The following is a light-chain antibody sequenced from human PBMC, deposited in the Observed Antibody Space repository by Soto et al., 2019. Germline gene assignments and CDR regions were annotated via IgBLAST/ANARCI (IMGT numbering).Light chain of an antibody. Sequence: QSVLTQPPSVSAAPGQTVTISCSGSSSNIGNSYVSWYQQLPGTAPRLVIFDNYKRPSEIPDRFSGSKSVTSATLDITGLQPGDEADYYCGTWDSSLDAAVFGGGTQLTVL. V-gene: IGLV1-51*01. J-gene: IGLJ2*01. CDR3: GTWDSSLDAAV. CDR2: DNY. CDR1: SSNIGNSY.